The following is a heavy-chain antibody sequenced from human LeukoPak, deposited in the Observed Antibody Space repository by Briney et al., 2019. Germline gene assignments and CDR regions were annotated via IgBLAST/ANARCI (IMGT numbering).Heavy chain of an antibody. CDR1: GFTVSSNY. J-gene: IGHJ3*02. CDR2: IYSGGST. Sequence: GGSLRLSCAASGFTVSSNYMSWVRQAPGKGLEWVSVIYSGGSTYYADSVKGRFTISRDNSKNTLYLQMNSLRAEDTAVYYCARVSDTAMVPQAFDIWGQGTMVTVSS. D-gene: IGHD5-18*01. V-gene: IGHV3-53*01. CDR3: ARVSDTAMVPQAFDI.